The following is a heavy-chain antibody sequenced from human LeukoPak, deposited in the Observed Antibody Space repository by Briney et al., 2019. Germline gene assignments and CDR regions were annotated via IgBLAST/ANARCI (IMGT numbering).Heavy chain of an antibody. CDR2: INPNSGGT. J-gene: IGHJ4*02. CDR3: ARDPYRSGWYVIDY. D-gene: IGHD6-19*01. Sequence: ASVKVSCKASGYTFTGYYMHWVRQAPAQGLEWMGWINPNSGGTNYAQKFQGRVTMTSDTSISTAYMELSRLRSDDTAVYYCARDPYRSGWYVIDYWGQGTLVTVSS. CDR1: GYTFTGYY. V-gene: IGHV1-2*02.